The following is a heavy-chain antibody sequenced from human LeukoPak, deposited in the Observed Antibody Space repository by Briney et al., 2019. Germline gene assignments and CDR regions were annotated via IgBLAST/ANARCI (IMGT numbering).Heavy chain of an antibody. J-gene: IGHJ4*02. CDR3: ARNSGSNAFEY. CDR1: GFTFSSYW. CDR2: IEQDGSQK. V-gene: IGHV3-7*01. Sequence: GGSLRLSCAASGFTFSSYWLSWVRQAPGKGLEWVASIEQDGSQKYYVDSVRGQFTISRDNAKNSVYLQTNSLRVEDTAVYYCARNSGSNAFEYWGQGILVTVSS. D-gene: IGHD1-26*01.